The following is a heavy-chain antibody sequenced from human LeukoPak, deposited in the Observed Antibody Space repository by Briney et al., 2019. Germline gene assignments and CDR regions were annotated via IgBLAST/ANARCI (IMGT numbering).Heavy chain of an antibody. J-gene: IGHJ6*03. D-gene: IGHD3-9*01. CDR3: ARSGTLRYFDWLEYYYYYYMDV. Sequence: ASVKVSCKASGYTFTSYGISWVRQAAGQGLVGMGSNSAYNGNTNYAQKLQGRVTMTTDTSTSTAYMELRSLRSDDTAVYYCARSGTLRYFDWLEYYYYYYMDVWGKGTTVTISS. V-gene: IGHV1-18*01. CDR2: NSAYNGNT. CDR1: GYTFTSYG.